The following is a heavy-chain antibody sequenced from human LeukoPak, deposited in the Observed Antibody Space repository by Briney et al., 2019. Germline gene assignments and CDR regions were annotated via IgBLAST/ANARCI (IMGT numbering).Heavy chain of an antibody. CDR1: GKSLTDLS. D-gene: IGHD3-9*01. CDR2: FDPEDRET. CDR3: ASILTSNFDC. J-gene: IGHJ4*02. V-gene: IGHV1-24*01. Sequence: GASVKVSCKVSGKSLTDLSMNWVRQVPGKEFEWMGSFDPEDRETIYAQKFQGRVLMTEDTSTDTAYMELRNLKSDDTAVYYCASILTSNFDCWGQGTLVTVSS.